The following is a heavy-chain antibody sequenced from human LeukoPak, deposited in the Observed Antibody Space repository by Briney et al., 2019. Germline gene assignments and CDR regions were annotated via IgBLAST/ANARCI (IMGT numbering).Heavy chain of an antibody. CDR2: ITTYNGNA. Sequence: ASVKVSCKTSGYTFTSYPLTWVRQAPGQGLEWMGWITTYNGNANYAQKLQGRVTITTDTSTSTAYMDLRGLRSDDTAVYFCARGYDYGDYVGDFDYWGQGTLVTVPS. D-gene: IGHD4-17*01. V-gene: IGHV1-18*01. CDR1: GYTFTSYP. CDR3: ARGYDYGDYVGDFDY. J-gene: IGHJ4*02.